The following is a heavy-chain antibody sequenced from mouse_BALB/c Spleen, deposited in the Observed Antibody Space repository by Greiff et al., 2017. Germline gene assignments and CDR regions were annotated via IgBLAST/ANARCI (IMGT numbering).Heavy chain of an antibody. V-gene: IGHV2-2*02. J-gene: IGHJ3*01. D-gene: IGHD2-14*01. CDR1: GFSLTGYG. Sequence: QVQLQQSGPGLVQPSQSLSITCTVSGFSLTGYGVHWVRQSPGKGLEWLGVIWSGGSTDYNAAFISRLSISKDNSKSQVFFKMNSLQANDTAIYYCARKDRYDPFAYWGQGTLVTVSA. CDR3: ARKDRYDPFAY. CDR2: IWSGGST.